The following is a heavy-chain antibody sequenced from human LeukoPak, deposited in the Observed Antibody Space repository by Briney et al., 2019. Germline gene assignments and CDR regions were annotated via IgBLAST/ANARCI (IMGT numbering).Heavy chain of an antibody. CDR1: GSSFTNYW. CDR2: IYPGDSDT. J-gene: IGHJ4*02. V-gene: IGHV5-51*01. Sequence: GEPLKTSCKASGSSFTNYWIGWLRQLPGKGLEWMGIIYPGDSDTRYSPSFQGQVTISADKSISTAYLQWSSLKASDTAMYYCARLKPREYSYGYGYFDYWGQGTLVTVSS. D-gene: IGHD5-18*01. CDR3: ARLKPREYSYGYGYFDY.